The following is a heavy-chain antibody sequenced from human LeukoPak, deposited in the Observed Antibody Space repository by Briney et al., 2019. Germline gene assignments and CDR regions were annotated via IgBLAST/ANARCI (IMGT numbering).Heavy chain of an antibody. D-gene: IGHD3-9*01. V-gene: IGHV3-23*01. CDR3: AKKGGGLRYFDWLLSSDYYYYMDV. Sequence: PGGSLRLSCAASGFTVSSNYMSWVRQAPGKGLEWVSAISGSGGSTYYADSVKGRFTISRDNSKNTLYLQMNSLRAEDTAVYYCAKKGGGLRYFDWLLSSDYYYYMDVWGKGTTVTISS. J-gene: IGHJ6*03. CDR1: GFTVSSNY. CDR2: ISGSGGST.